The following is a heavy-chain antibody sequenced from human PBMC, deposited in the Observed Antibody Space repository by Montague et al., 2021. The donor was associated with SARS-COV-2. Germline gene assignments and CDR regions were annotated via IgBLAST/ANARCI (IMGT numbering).Heavy chain of an antibody. D-gene: IGHD2-2*02. CDR2: INHGGST. CDR3: ARLRDGAVPSPILGIGPYYSYYCMDV. J-gene: IGHJ6*03. V-gene: IGHV4-34*01. CDR1: GKSFSGYY. Sequence: SETLSLTCTVYGKSFSGYYWNWIRQPPGKGLEWIGEINHGGSTKYSPSLKSRLTISADTSKNQFSLKLTSVAAADTAVYYCARLRDGAVPSPILGIGPYYSYYCMDVWGRGTTVTVSS.